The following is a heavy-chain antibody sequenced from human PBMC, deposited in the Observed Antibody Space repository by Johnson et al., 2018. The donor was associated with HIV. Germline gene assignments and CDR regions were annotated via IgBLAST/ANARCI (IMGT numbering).Heavy chain of an antibody. Sequence: VQLVESGGGLVQPGGSLRLSCATSGFTVSSNYMSWVRQAPGKGLEWVSVIYSGGSTYYAASVKGRFTISRDNSKNTLYLQMTSLGAKDTAVYYCAGEWGGADAFDIWGQGTMVTVSS. D-gene: IGHD2-21*01. J-gene: IGHJ3*02. CDR3: AGEWGGADAFDI. CDR2: IYSGGST. CDR1: GFTVSSNY. V-gene: IGHV3-66*01.